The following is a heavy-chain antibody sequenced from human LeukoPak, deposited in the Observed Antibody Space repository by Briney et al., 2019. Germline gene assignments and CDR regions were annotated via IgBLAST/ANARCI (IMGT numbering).Heavy chain of an antibody. CDR1: GGTFNNSA. V-gene: IGHV1-69*05. D-gene: IGHD4-17*01. CDR2: IMPLFGTA. J-gene: IGHJ5*02. CDR3: ARDVHGDYGSGWFDP. Sequence: SVKVSCKTSGGTFNNSAISWVRQAPGQGLEWLVGIMPLFGTAGYAQKFQGRVTITKDESTRTVYLELTSLTSDDTAVYYCARDVHGDYGSGWFDPWGQGTLVSVSS.